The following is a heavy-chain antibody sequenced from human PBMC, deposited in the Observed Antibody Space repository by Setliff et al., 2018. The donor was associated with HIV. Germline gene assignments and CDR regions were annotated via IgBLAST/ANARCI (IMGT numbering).Heavy chain of an antibody. V-gene: IGHV4-59*08. CDR3: ARQGRPGDFDS. J-gene: IGHJ4*02. CDR1: GGSISSYY. CDR2: IYYSGST. Sequence: SETLSLTCTVSGGSISSYYWSWIRQPPGKGLEWIGYIYYSGSTNYNPSLKSRVTISGDSSKKQFSLKLRAVTAADSAVYYCARQGRPGDFDSWGQGTLVTVS. D-gene: IGHD7-27*01.